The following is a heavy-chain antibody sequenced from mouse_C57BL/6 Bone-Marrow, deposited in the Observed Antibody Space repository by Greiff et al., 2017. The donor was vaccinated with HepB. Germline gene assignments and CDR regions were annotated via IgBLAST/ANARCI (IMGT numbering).Heavy chain of an antibody. CDR3: ARRDS. CDR1: GYSITSGYY. Sequence: DVKLQESGPGLVKPSQSLSLTCSVTGYSITSGYYWNWIRQFPGNKLEWMGYISYDGSNNYNPSLKNRISITRDTSKNQFLLKLNSVTTEDTATYYCARRDSWGQGTLVTVSA. V-gene: IGHV3-6*01. CDR2: ISYDGSN. J-gene: IGHJ3*01.